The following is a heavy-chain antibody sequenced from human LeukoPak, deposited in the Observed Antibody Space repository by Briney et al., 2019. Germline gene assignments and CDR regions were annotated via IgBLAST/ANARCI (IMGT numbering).Heavy chain of an antibody. CDR2: TSWNSGSI. J-gene: IGHJ4*02. V-gene: IGHV3-9*01. Sequence: GGSLRLSCAASGFTFDDYAMHWVRQAPGKGLEWVSGTSWNSGSIGYADSVKGRFTISRDNAKNSLYLQMNSLRAEDTALYYCAKAGAYGSSGSFDYWGQGTLVTVSS. D-gene: IGHD3-22*01. CDR1: GFTFDDYA. CDR3: AKAGAYGSSGSFDY.